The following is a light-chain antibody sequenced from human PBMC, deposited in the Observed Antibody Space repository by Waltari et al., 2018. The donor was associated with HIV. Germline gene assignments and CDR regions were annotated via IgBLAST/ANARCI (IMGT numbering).Light chain of an antibody. CDR2: QDK. V-gene: IGLV3-1*01. CDR3: QAWDRTTGV. Sequence: FELTQPHSLSVSPGQTANIPCYGETMGEKYVSWYQQKSGQSPVVVIFQDKRRPSGISERFSGSNSGNTATLTISGTQPIDEADYYCQAWDRTTGVFGTGTKLTVL. J-gene: IGLJ1*01. CDR1: TMGEKY.